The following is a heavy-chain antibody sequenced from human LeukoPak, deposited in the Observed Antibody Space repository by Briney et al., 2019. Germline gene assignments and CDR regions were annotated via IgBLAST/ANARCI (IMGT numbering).Heavy chain of an antibody. CDR3: ATFTEGWGYFDY. CDR2: IYSGGST. CDR1: GFTVSSNY. D-gene: IGHD1-26*01. J-gene: IGHJ4*02. V-gene: IGHV3-53*01. Sequence: GGSLRLSCAASGFTVSSNYMNWVRQAPGKGLEWVSLIYSGGSTYYADSVKGRFTISRDSSKNTLYLQMNSVRAADTAVYYCATFTEGWGYFDYWGQGALVTVSS.